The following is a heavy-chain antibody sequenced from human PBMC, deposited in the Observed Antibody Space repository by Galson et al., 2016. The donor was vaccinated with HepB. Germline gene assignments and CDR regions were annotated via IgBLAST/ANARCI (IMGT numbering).Heavy chain of an antibody. CDR1: GASISSTNW. D-gene: IGHD6-6*01. CDR2: VYREGST. V-gene: IGHV4-4*01. J-gene: IGHJ4*01. CDR3: ARLSSSSYYLDF. Sequence: ETLSLTCTVSGASISSTNWWTWVRQSPEKGLEWIGEVYREGSTNYNPSLKGRVSLSVDKSRNQFFLDLTSLTAADTAVYFCARLSSSSYYLDFWGHGILVTVSS.